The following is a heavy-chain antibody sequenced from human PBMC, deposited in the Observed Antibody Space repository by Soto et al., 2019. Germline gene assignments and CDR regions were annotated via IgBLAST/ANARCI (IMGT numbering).Heavy chain of an antibody. Sequence: PSRTLSLPCAISGDSVSSNSAALNWIRQSTSRGLEWLGRTYYRSKWYNDYAVSVKSRITINPDTSKNQFSLQLNSVTPEDTAVYYCARDGRTGIAVAGYYYYGMDVWGQGTTVTASS. J-gene: IGHJ6*02. CDR2: TYYRSKWYN. V-gene: IGHV6-1*01. CDR3: ARDGRTGIAVAGYYYYGMDV. CDR1: GDSVSSNSAA. D-gene: IGHD6-19*01.